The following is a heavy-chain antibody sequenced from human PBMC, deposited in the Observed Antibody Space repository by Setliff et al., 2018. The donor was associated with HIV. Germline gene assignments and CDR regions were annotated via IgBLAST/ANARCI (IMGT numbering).Heavy chain of an antibody. D-gene: IGHD6-19*01. CDR1: GFIFSSFG. Sequence: GGSLRLSCAAYGFIFSSFGMHWVRQAPGKGLEWVAVIWNDGSNKYYADSVKGRFTISRDNSRNTLYLRMNSLRAEDTAVYYCVTTSSAAPPFDYWGQGTLVTSPQ. CDR2: IWNDGSNK. CDR3: VTTSSAAPPFDY. J-gene: IGHJ4*02. V-gene: IGHV3-33*03.